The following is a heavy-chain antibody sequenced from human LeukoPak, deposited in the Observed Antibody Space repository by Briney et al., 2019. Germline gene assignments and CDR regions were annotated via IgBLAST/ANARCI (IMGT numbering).Heavy chain of an antibody. Sequence: SETLSLTCTVSGGSISSYYWSWIRQPPGKGLEWIGYIYYSGSTNYNPSLKSRVTISVDTSKNQFPLKLSSVTAADTAVYYCARGIYSSYPSFYYYYYYMDVWGKGTTVTVSS. CDR2: IYYSGST. CDR3: ARGIYSSYPSFYYYYYYMDV. D-gene: IGHD6-6*01. J-gene: IGHJ6*03. V-gene: IGHV4-59*01. CDR1: GGSISSYY.